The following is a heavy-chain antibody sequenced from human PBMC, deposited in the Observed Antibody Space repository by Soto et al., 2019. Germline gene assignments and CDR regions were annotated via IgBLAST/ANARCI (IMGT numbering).Heavy chain of an antibody. Sequence: PGGSLRLSCAASGFTFSNAWMNWVRQAPGKGLEWVGRIKSKTDGGTTDYAAPVKGRFTISRDDSKNTLYLQMNSLKTEDTAVYYCTTTINLGYCSGGSCYSGVSPFDYWGQGTLVTVSS. D-gene: IGHD2-15*01. CDR3: TTTINLGYCSGGSCYSGVSPFDY. CDR1: GFTFSNAW. CDR2: IKSKTDGGTT. J-gene: IGHJ4*02. V-gene: IGHV3-15*07.